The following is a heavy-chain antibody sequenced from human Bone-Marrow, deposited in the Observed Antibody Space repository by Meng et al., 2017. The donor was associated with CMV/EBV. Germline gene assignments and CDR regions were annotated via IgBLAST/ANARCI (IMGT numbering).Heavy chain of an antibody. CDR1: GYTFTSYD. D-gene: IGHD4-23*01. J-gene: IGHJ6*02. CDR2: MNPNSGNT. Sequence: ASVKVSCKASGYTFTSYDINWARQATGQGLEWMGWMNPNSGNTGYAQKFQGRVTMTRNTSISTAYMELSSLRSEDTAVYYCARVGDYGGNSFRHYYYYGMDVWGQGTTVTVSS. CDR3: ARVGDYGGNSFRHYYYYGMDV. V-gene: IGHV1-8*01.